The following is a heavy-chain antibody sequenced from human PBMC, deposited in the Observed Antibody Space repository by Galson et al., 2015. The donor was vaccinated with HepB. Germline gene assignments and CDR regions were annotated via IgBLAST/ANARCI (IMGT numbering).Heavy chain of an antibody. CDR3: ARDFRWASDL. J-gene: IGHJ2*01. D-gene: IGHD2/OR15-2a*01. CDR2: KSSRSI. CDR1: GFDVRTSI. Sequence: SLRLSCAVSGFDVRTSIIHWYRQAPGKGLEWVAYKSSRSIYYADSVRGRFTISRDTDKNSLLLQMNSLSDEDTALYRCARDFRWASDLWGRGTLVIVSS. V-gene: IGHV3-48*02.